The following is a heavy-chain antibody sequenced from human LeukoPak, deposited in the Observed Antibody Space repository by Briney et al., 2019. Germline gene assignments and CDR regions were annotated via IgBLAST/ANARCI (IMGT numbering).Heavy chain of an antibody. V-gene: IGHV3-48*04. D-gene: IGHD3-10*02. J-gene: IGHJ6*04. CDR3: AELGITMIGGV. Sequence: GGSLRLSCAASGFTFSSYSMNWVRQAPGKGLQWVSYISSSGSTIYYADSVKGRFTISRDNAKNSLYLQMNSLRAEDTAVYYCAELGITMIGGVWGKGTTVTISS. CDR1: GFTFSSYS. CDR2: ISSSGSTI.